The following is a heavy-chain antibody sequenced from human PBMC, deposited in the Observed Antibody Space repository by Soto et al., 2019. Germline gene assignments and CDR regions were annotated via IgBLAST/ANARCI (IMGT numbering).Heavy chain of an antibody. CDR2: INPKSGGT. CDR1: WNTFTSRS. Sequence: SLKVYCQASWNTFTSRSIHYLCQAPGQRLEWMGWINPKSGGTSTAQKFQGWVTMTTDTSISTASMELTRLTSDDTAIYYCARGDSTDCSNGVCSFFYNHVMDVWGQGTTVTVSS. J-gene: IGHJ6*02. V-gene: IGHV1-2*04. D-gene: IGHD2-8*01. CDR3: ARGDSTDCSNGVCSFFYNHVMDV.